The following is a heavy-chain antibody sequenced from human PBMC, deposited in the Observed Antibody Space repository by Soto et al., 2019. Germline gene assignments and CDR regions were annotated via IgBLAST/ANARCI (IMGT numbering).Heavy chain of an antibody. CDR3: ARDAVRWESDAFDI. CDR1: GYTFTSYG. V-gene: IGHV1-18*01. D-gene: IGHD1-26*01. CDR2: ISAYNGNT. Sequence: ASVKVSCKASGYTFTSYGISWVRRAPGQGLEWMGWISAYNGNTNYAQKLQGRVTMTTDTSTSTAYMELRSLRSDDTAVYYCARDAVRWESDAFDIWGQGTMVTVSS. J-gene: IGHJ3*02.